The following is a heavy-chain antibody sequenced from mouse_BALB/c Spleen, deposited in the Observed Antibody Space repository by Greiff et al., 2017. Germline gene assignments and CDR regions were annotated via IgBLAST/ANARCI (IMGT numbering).Heavy chain of an antibody. CDR3: TRGDTPFAY. Sequence: EVKLMESGGGLVKPGGSLKLSCAASGFAFSSYDMSWVRQTPEKRLEWVAYISSGGGSTYYPDTVKGRFTISRDNAKNTLYLQMSSLKSEDTAMYYCTRGDTPFAYWGQGTLVTVSA. V-gene: IGHV5-12-1*01. J-gene: IGHJ3*01. CDR2: ISSGGGST. CDR1: GFAFSSYD.